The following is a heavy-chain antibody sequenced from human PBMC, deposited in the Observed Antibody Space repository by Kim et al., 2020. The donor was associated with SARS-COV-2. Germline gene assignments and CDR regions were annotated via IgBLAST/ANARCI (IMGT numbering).Heavy chain of an antibody. Sequence: SETLSLTCTVSGGSISSYYWSWIRQPPGKGLEWIGYIYYSGSTNYNPSLKSRVTISVDTSKNQFSLKLSSVTAADTAVYYCARAAPFDWLLLPYFDYWGQGTLVTVSS. CDR2: IYYSGST. J-gene: IGHJ4*02. CDR1: GGSISSYY. D-gene: IGHD3-9*01. V-gene: IGHV4-59*01. CDR3: ARAAPFDWLLLPYFDY.